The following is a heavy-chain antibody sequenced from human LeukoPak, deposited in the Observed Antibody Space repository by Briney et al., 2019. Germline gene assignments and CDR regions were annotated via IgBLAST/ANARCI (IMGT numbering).Heavy chain of an antibody. V-gene: IGHV3-53*01. J-gene: IGHJ4*02. CDR3: ARGGTFGVDISDY. D-gene: IGHD3-3*01. CDR1: GFTVSTNY. CDR2: IYRSGST. Sequence: PGGSLRLSCAASGFTVSTNYVSWVRQAPGKGLEWVSVIYRSGSTYYADSVKGRFTISRDNAKNSLYLQMNSLRAEDTAVYYCARGGTFGVDISDYWGQGTLVTVSS.